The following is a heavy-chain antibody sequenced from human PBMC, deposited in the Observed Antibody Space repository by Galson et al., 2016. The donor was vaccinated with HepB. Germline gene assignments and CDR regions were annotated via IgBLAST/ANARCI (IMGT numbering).Heavy chain of an antibody. Sequence: SETLSLTCTVSGDSISSVLHYWGWIRQPPGKGLEWIGTLYYSGTTFYNSSLKSRVTMSVDTSKNQFYLKLSSVTAADTAVYYCARRQVDDFWSGLEGYFDPWGQGTLVIVSS. CDR2: LYYSGTT. J-gene: IGHJ5*02. CDR1: GDSISSVLHY. D-gene: IGHD3-3*01. CDR3: ARRQVDDFWSGLEGYFDP. V-gene: IGHV4-39*01.